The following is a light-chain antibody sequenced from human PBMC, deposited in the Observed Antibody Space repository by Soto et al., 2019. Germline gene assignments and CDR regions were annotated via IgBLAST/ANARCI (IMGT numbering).Light chain of an antibody. CDR3: QQVNAYPST. V-gene: IGKV1-9*01. Sequence: IKLTQSLYTLSAYVGDRVTLTCRASQDISIYLAWYQQEPGKAPKLLIYAASTLQSGVPSRFSGSGSGTDFTLSISSLQPEDFATYYCQQVNAYPSTFGGGTKVDI. CDR2: AAS. J-gene: IGKJ4*01. CDR1: QDISIY.